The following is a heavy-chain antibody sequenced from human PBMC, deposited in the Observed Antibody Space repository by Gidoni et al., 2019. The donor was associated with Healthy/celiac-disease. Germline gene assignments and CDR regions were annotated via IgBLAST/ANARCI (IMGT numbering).Heavy chain of an antibody. Sequence: EVQLVESGGGLVQPGGSLRLSWAASGFTFSSDSMNWVRQAPGKGLGWVSYISSSSSTIYYADSVKGRFTISRDNAKNSLYLQMNSLRAEDTAVYYCASPSLPDAFDIWGQGTMVTVSS. CDR3: ASPSLPDAFDI. V-gene: IGHV3-48*01. CDR1: GFTFSSDS. J-gene: IGHJ3*02. D-gene: IGHD2-2*01. CDR2: ISSSSSTI.